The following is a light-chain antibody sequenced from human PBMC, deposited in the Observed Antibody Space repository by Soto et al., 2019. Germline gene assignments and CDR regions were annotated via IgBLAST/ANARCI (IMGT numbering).Light chain of an antibody. V-gene: IGLV7-46*01. J-gene: IGLJ3*02. Sequence: QAVVTQEPSLTVSPGGTVTLTCGSSTGAVTSVHYPYWFQQKPGQAPRTLIFDTSNKHSWTPVRFSGSLLGGKAALTLSGAQPEDKAEYYCLLFYSGGRRVFGRGTKLTVL. CDR3: LLFYSGGRRV. CDR2: DTS. CDR1: TGAVTSVHY.